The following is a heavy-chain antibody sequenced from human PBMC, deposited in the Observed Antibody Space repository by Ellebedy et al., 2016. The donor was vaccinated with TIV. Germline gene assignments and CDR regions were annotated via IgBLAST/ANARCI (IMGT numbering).Heavy chain of an antibody. J-gene: IGHJ4*02. CDR1: GFTFSSYS. Sequence: PGGSLRLSCAASGFTFSSYSMNWVRQAPGKGLEWVSSISSSSSHIYYADSVKGRFTISRDNAKNSLYLQMNSLRAEDTAVYYCARDNGSSSWYESVYWGQGTLATVSS. D-gene: IGHD6-13*01. CDR2: ISSSSSHI. CDR3: ARDNGSSSWYESVY. V-gene: IGHV3-21*01.